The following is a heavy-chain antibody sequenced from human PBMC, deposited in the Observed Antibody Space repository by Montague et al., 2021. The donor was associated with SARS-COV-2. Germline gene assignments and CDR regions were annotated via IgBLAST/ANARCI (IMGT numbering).Heavy chain of an antibody. J-gene: IGHJ3*01. CDR1: GGSINSGGYS. V-gene: IGHV4-30-2*06. CDR2: NLHSGST. Sequence: TLSLTCAVSGGSINSGGYSWSWIRQSPGKGLEWIGYNLHSGSTYYNPSLWRRVTISVDRSKSQFSLNLTSMTAADTVVYFCARAASPRGAFDVWGQGTVVTVSS. CDR3: ARAASPRGAFDV. D-gene: IGHD3-10*01.